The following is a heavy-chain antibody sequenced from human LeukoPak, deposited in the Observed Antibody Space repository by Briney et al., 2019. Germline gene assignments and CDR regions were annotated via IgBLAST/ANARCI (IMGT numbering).Heavy chain of an antibody. CDR2: INHSGST. CDR3: ARESQLLSNDY. D-gene: IGHD2-2*01. J-gene: IGHJ4*02. CDR1: GYSISSGYY. V-gene: IGHV4-38-2*02. Sequence: SETLSLTCTVSGYSISSGYYWGWIRQPPGKGLEWIGSINHSGSTYYNPSLKSRVTISVDTSKNQFSLKLSSVTAADTAVYYCARESQLLSNDYWGQGTLVTVSS.